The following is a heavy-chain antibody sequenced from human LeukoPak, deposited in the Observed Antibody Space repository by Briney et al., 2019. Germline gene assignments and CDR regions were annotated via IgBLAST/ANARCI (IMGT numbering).Heavy chain of an antibody. D-gene: IGHD5-12*01. Sequence: KPSETLSLTCTVSGGSINSYYWSWIRQPPGKGLEWVGYTYYSGSTNYNPSLKSRVTISVDKSKNQFSLELSSVTAADTAVYYCARWIAANWFDPWGQGTLVTVSS. CDR2: TYYSGST. CDR1: GGSINSYY. J-gene: IGHJ5*02. CDR3: ARWIAANWFDP. V-gene: IGHV4-59*01.